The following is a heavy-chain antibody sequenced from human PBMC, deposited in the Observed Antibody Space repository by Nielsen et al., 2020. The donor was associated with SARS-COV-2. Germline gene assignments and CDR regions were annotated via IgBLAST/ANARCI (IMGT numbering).Heavy chain of an antibody. V-gene: IGHV3-9*01. CDR3: ARGDYDFWSGYLFDY. D-gene: IGHD3-3*01. CDR1: GFTFDDYA. Sequence: GGSLRLSCAASGFTFDDYAMHWVRQVPGKGLEWVSGISWNSGSIGYADSVKGRFTISRDNAKNSLYLQMNSLRAEDTAVYYCARGDYDFWSGYLFDYWGQGTLVTVSS. J-gene: IGHJ4*02. CDR2: ISWNSGSI.